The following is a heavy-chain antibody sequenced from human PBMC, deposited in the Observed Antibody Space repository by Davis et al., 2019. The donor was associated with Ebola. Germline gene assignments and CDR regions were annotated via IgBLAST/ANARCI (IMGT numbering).Heavy chain of an antibody. D-gene: IGHD1-7*01. CDR3: AREGLFKWNYDH. Sequence: ASVKVSCKASGYSFTNYFIHWVRQAPGQGLEWMGRIDPNTGGTKFAQNFQGRVSLTRDKSISTAYMEVTRLTSDDTAVYYCAREGLFKWNYDHWGQGTLVTVSP. CDR2: IDPNTGGT. V-gene: IGHV1-2*06. J-gene: IGHJ5*02. CDR1: GYSFTNYF.